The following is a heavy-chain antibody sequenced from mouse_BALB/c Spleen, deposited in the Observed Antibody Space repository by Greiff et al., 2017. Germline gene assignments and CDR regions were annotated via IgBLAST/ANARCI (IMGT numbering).Heavy chain of an antibody. D-gene: IGHD3-1*01. CDR1: GFNIKDTY. CDR2: IDPANGNT. V-gene: IGHV14-3*02. J-gene: IGHJ2*01. CDR3: ARSGRPYYFDY. Sequence: VQLKESGAELVKPGASVKLSCTASGFNIKDTYMHWVKQRPEQGLEWIGRIDPANGNTKYDPKFQGKATITADTSSNTAYLQLSSLTSEDTAVYYCARSGRPYYFDYWGQGTTLTVSS.